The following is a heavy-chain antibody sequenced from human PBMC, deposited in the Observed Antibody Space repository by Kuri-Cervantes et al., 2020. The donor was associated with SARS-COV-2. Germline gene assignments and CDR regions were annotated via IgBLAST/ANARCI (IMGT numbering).Heavy chain of an antibody. Sequence: GESLKISCAASGFTFRSYSMIWVRQAPGKGLEWVGRVRGKANNYATAYAVSVKGRFTISRDDSKNMAYLQMNSLKTEDTAVYYCTTLIDYWGQGALVTVSS. CDR3: TTLIDY. CDR1: GFTFRSYS. CDR2: VRGKANNYAT. V-gene: IGHV3-73*01. J-gene: IGHJ4*02.